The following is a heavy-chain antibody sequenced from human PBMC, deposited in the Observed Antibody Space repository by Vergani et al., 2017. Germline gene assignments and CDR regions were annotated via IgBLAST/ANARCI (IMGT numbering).Heavy chain of an antibody. CDR3: AKEKH. D-gene: IGHD2-21*01. V-gene: IGHV3-30*18. CDR1: GFTFSSYA. J-gene: IGHJ4*02. Sequence: VQLLESGGGLVQPGGSLRLSCAASGFTFSSYAMSWVRQAPGKGLEWVAVISYDGSNKYYADSVKGRFTISRDNAKNSLYLQMNSLRAEDTALYYCAKEKHWGQGTLVTVSS. CDR2: ISYDGSNK.